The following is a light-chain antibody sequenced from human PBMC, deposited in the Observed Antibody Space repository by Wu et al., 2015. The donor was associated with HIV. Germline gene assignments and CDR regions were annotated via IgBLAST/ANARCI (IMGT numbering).Light chain of an antibody. V-gene: IGKV3-11*01. CDR2: DAS. CDR1: QSVSSY. CDR3: QQRSSWPLT. Sequence: EIVLTQSPVTLSLSPGDRATLFCRASQSVSSYLAWYQQEPGQAPRLLIYDASNRATGIPARFSGTGSGTDFILTISSLEPEDFAVYYCQQRSSWPLTFGGGTKVETK. J-gene: IGKJ4*01.